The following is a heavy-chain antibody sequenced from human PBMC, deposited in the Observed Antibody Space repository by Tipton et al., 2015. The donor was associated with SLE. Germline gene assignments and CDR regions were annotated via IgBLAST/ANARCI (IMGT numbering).Heavy chain of an antibody. V-gene: IGHV3-74*01. CDR1: GFTFSFYW. CDR2: INGDGSSA. J-gene: IGHJ4*02. Sequence: SLRLSCAASGFTFSFYWLHWVRQAPGKGLVWVSRINGDGSSATYADSYADSVRGRFTISRDNAKNTLYLQMNSLRAEDTAIYYCGAEGSHGGVEFWGQGTLVTVSS. D-gene: IGHD6-13*01. CDR3: GAEGSHGGVEF.